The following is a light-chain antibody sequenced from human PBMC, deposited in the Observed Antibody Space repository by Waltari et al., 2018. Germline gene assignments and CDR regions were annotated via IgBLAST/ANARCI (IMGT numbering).Light chain of an antibody. V-gene: IGKV1-39*01. CDR1: QGISSY. J-gene: IGKJ2*01. CDR2: AAS. Sequence: DIQMTQSPSSLSASVGDRVTITCRASQGISSYLNWYQQKPGKAPKLLIYAASSLQSGVPSRFSGSGSGTDFTLTISSLQPEDFATYYCQQYDTYPIYTFGQGTKLEIK. CDR3: QQYDTYPIYT.